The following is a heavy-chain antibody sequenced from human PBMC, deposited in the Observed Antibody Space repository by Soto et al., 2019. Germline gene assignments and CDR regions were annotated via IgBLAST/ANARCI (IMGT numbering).Heavy chain of an antibody. V-gene: IGHV4-34*01. CDR3: AITFGDPYFDY. CDR2: INHSGST. J-gene: IGHJ4*02. D-gene: IGHD4-17*01. Sequence: PSETLSLTCAVYGGSFSGYYWSWIRQPPGKGLEWIGEINHSGSTNYNPSLKSRVTISVDTSKNQFSLKLSSVTAADTAVYYCAITFGDPYFDYWGQGTLVTVSS. CDR1: GGSFSGYY.